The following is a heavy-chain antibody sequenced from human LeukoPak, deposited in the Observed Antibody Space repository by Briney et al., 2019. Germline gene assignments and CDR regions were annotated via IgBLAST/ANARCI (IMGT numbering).Heavy chain of an antibody. Sequence: GASVKASCMASGGTFSGYAISWVRQAPGQGLEWMGGIIPIFGTANYAQKFQGRVTITADESTSTAYMELSSLRSEDTAVYYCARDLDDSSGYPIGYWGQGTLVTVSS. CDR2: IIPIFGTA. CDR1: GGTFSGYA. CDR3: ARDLDDSSGYPIGY. V-gene: IGHV1-69*13. D-gene: IGHD3-22*01. J-gene: IGHJ4*02.